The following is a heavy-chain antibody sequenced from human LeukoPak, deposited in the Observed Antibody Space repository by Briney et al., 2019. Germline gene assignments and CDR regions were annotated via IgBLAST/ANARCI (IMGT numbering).Heavy chain of an antibody. CDR2: IYYRGSI. CDR1: RGSIRRDGFY. Sequence: SETLSLTCTVSRGSIRRDGFYWGWIRQPPGKGLEWIATIYYRGSIFCNPSLESRDSISVDTSKNQLSLKVHPVTAADAGVYHCESHDIVTGYYHRHFDYWGPGTLVTVSS. D-gene: IGHD3-9*01. V-gene: IGHV4-39*01. CDR3: ESHDIVTGYYHRHFDY. J-gene: IGHJ4*01.